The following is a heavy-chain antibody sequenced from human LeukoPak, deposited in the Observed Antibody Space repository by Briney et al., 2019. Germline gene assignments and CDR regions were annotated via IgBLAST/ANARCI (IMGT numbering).Heavy chain of an antibody. V-gene: IGHV4-34*01. CDR3: ARPSRTYYYGSGSYIYAFDI. CDR2: INHSGST. D-gene: IGHD3-10*01. CDR1: GGSFSGYY. J-gene: IGHJ3*02. Sequence: SETLSLTCAVYGGSFSGYYWSWIRQPPGKGLEWIGEINHSGSTNYNPSLKSRVTISVDTSKNQFSLELSSVTAADTAVYYCARPSRTYYYGSGSYIYAFDIWGQGTMVTVSS.